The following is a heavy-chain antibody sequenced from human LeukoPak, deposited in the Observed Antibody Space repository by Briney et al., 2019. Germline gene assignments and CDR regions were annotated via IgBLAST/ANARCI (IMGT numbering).Heavy chain of an antibody. D-gene: IGHD4-11*01. CDR3: VGDKDYAFDT. CDR1: QFTFSSYN. J-gene: IGHJ3*02. V-gene: IGHV3-21*05. CDR2: IDASGNY. Sequence: GGSLRLSCTPSQFTFSSYNLNWVRQAPGKGLEWIAYIDASGNYNYSDSVKGRFTISRDNAKNSLFLQMNSLRAEDTAVYDCVGDKDYAFDTWGQGTMVTVSS.